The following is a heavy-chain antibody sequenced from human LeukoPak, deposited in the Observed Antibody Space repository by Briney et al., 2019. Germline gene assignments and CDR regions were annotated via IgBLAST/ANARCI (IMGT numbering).Heavy chain of an antibody. D-gene: IGHD2-21*01. V-gene: IGHV3-23*01. CDR1: GFTFSSYA. CDR2: ISGSGGST. CDR3: AKDRLDYYYYYYMDV. Sequence: GGSLRLSCAASGFTFSSYAMSWVRQAPGKGLEWVSAISGSGGSTYYADSVKGRFTISRDNSKNTLYLQMNSLRAEDTAVYYCAKDRLDYYYYYYMDVWGKGTTVTVSS. J-gene: IGHJ6*03.